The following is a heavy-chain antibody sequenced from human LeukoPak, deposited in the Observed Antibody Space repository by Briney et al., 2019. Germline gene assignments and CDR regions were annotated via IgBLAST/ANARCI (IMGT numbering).Heavy chain of an antibody. Sequence: PSETLSLTCTVSGGSISSYYWSWIRQPPGKGLEWIGYIYSSGSTNYNPPLKSRVTISVDTSKNQFSLKLSSVTAADTAVYYCARHLRAGSPLFDYWGQGTLVTVSS. D-gene: IGHD3-10*01. J-gene: IGHJ4*02. V-gene: IGHV4-4*09. CDR3: ARHLRAGSPLFDY. CDR2: IYSSGST. CDR1: GGSISSYY.